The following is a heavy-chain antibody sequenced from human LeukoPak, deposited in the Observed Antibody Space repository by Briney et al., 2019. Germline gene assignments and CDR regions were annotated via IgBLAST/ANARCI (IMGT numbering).Heavy chain of an antibody. Sequence: ASVKVSCKASGYTFTSYGISWVRQAPGQGLEWMGWISAYNGNTNYAQKLQGRVTTTTDTSTSTAYMELRSPRSDDTAVYYCARDGGSGYYYYMDVWGKGTTVTVSS. J-gene: IGHJ6*03. V-gene: IGHV1-18*01. D-gene: IGHD3-10*01. CDR2: ISAYNGNT. CDR1: GYTFTSYG. CDR3: ARDGGSGYYYYMDV.